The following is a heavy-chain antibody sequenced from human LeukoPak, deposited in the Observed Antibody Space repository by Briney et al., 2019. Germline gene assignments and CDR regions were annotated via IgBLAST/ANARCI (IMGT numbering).Heavy chain of an antibody. J-gene: IGHJ6*02. CDR3: ARQGVLYTPGIAVAGYYYGMDV. CDR2: IYPGDSDT. Sequence: GESLKISCKGSGYSFTSYWIGWVRQMPGKGLEWMGIIYPGDSDTRYSPSFQGQVTIPADKSISTAYLQWSSLRASDTAMYYCARQGVLYTPGIAVAGYYYGMDVWGQGTTVTVSS. V-gene: IGHV5-51*01. D-gene: IGHD6-19*01. CDR1: GYSFTSYW.